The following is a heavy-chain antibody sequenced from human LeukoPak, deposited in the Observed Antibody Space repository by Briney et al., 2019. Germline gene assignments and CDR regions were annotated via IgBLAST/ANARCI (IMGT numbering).Heavy chain of an antibody. V-gene: IGHV3-7*03. D-gene: IGHD1-26*01. CDR3: ARAGSWREGYFQH. Sequence: GSLRLSCAASGLIFSKYWMTWVRQAPGKGLEWVASIKPDGSEKYYLDSVKGRFTISRDNAKNSLYLQMNSLRAEDTALYYCARAGSWREGYFQHWGQGTLVTVSS. J-gene: IGHJ1*01. CDR1: GLIFSKYW. CDR2: IKPDGSEK.